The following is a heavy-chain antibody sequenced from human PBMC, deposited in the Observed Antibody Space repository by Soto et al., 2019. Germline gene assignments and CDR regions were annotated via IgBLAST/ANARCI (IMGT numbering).Heavy chain of an antibody. V-gene: IGHV1-18*01. Sequence: ASVKVSCKASGYTFTSYGISWVRQAPGQGLEWMGWISAYNGNTNYAQKLQGRVTMTTDTSTSTAYMELRSLRSDDTAVYYCARALYYYDSSGYSRVDHWFDPWGQGTLVTVSS. D-gene: IGHD3-22*01. CDR1: GYTFTSYG. J-gene: IGHJ5*02. CDR3: ARALYYYDSSGYSRVDHWFDP. CDR2: ISAYNGNT.